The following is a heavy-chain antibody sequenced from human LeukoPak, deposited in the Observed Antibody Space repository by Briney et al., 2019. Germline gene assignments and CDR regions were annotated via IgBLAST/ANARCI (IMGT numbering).Heavy chain of an antibody. CDR2: IKTKTDGDRT. Sequence: GGSLRLSCVVSGFTFSNAWMSWIRQAPGKGLEWVGRIKTKTDGDRTDYAAPVEGRFTISRDDSKNTLSLQMNSLETEDTAVYCCVGGRTRFRYWGQGTLVTVSS. D-gene: IGHD3-16*01. J-gene: IGHJ4*02. CDR3: VGGRTRFRY. CDR1: GFTFSNAW. V-gene: IGHV3-15*01.